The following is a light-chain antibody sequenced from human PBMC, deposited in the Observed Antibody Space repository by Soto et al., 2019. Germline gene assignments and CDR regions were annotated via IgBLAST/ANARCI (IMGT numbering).Light chain of an antibody. CDR3: QSYDNSLSIYV. Sequence: QSVLTQPPSVSGAPGQRVTISCTGSSSDIGAGYDVHWYQQLPGTAPKLLIYRNTNRPSGVPDRFSGSKSGTSASLAITGLQAEDEADYYCQSYDNSLSIYVFGTGTRSPS. J-gene: IGLJ1*01. V-gene: IGLV1-40*01. CDR1: SSDIGAGYD. CDR2: RNT.